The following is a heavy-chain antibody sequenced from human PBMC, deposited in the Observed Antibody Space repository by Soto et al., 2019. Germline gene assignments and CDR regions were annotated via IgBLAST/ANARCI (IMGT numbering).Heavy chain of an antibody. CDR3: ARDGGWSPLWDS. Sequence: QVQLVQSGGGLVKPGGSLTLSCAASGFTFSDYYMSWIRQTPGKGLEWVSYISATKNYTDYADSVKGRFTISRDNARNSVYLQMNSLRVEDTGIYYCARDGGWSPLWDSWGQGTLVTVSS. D-gene: IGHD2-21*01. V-gene: IGHV3-11*05. CDR1: GFTFSDYY. CDR2: ISATKNYT. J-gene: IGHJ4*02.